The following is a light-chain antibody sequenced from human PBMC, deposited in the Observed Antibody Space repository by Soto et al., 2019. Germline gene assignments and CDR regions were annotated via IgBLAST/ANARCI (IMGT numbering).Light chain of an antibody. CDR2: EGS. Sequence: QSALTQPASVSGSPGQSITISCTGTSSDVGSSNLVSWYQQHPGKTPKLIIYEGSRRPSGVSGRFSGSMSGNAASLTISGLQAEDEADYYCGSFARSSTSYVFGTGTQLTVL. J-gene: IGLJ1*01. CDR1: SSDVGSSNL. CDR3: GSFARSSTSYV. V-gene: IGLV2-23*01.